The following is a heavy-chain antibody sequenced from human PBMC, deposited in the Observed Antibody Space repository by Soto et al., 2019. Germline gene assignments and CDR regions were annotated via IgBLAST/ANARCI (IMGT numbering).Heavy chain of an antibody. Sequence: PGGSLRPSCPASAFTFSAYYIGWIRQAPGRWLEWVSYISSSGSTIYYADSVKGRFTISRDNAKDSLYLQMNSLRAEDTAVYYCAGGRKQQQAKGGYYYGMDVWGQGTTVTVSS. CDR2: ISSSGSTI. V-gene: IGHV3-11*01. CDR3: AGGRKQQQAKGGYYYGMDV. D-gene: IGHD3-16*01. J-gene: IGHJ6*02. CDR1: AFTFSAYY.